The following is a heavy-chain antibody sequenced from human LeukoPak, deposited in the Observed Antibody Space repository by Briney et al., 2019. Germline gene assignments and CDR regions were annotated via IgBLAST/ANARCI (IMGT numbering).Heavy chain of an antibody. J-gene: IGHJ6*03. CDR2: IYHSGST. Sequence: SETLSLTCTVSGYSISSGYYWGWIRQPPGKGLEWIGSIYHSGSTYYNPSLKSRVTISVDTSKNQFSLKLSSVTAADKAVYYCASSAYESSGYGGYYMDVWGKGTTVTVSS. V-gene: IGHV4-38-2*02. CDR1: GYSISSGYY. CDR3: ASSAYESSGYGGYYMDV. D-gene: IGHD3-22*01.